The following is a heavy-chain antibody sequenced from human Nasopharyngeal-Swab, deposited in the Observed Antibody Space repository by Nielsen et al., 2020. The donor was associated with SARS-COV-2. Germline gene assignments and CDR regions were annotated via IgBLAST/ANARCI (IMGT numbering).Heavy chain of an antibody. CDR2: IYYSGST. CDR1: GGSISSSSYY. D-gene: IGHD3-22*01. V-gene: IGHV4-39*01. CDR3: ARGPPMIVAALDY. Sequence: SETLSLTCTVSGGSISSSSYYWGWIRQPPGKGLEWIGSIYYSGSTYYNPSLKSRVTISVDTSKNQFSLKLSSVTAADTAVYYCARGPPMIVAALDYWGQGTLVTVSS. J-gene: IGHJ4*02.